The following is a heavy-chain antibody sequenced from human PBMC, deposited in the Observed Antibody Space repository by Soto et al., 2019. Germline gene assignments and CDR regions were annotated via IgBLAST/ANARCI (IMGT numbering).Heavy chain of an antibody. D-gene: IGHD2-15*01. J-gene: IGHJ4*01. CDR3: SRRYCSGGTFYFFDY. Sequence: GESLKIDCKGSGYSFTSHWIGWVRQMPGKGLEWMGIVHPGDSDTRYSPSFQGQVTISADKSISTAYLQWSSLKAPDSAMYYCSRRYCSGGTFYFFDYLGHGTLFPTSS. V-gene: IGHV5-51*01. CDR1: GYSFTSHW. CDR2: VHPGDSDT.